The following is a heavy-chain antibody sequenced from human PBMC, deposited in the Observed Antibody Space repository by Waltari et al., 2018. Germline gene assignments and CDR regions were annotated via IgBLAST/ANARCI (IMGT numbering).Heavy chain of an antibody. CDR1: GYSISSGYY. Sequence: QVQLQESGPGLVKPSETLSLTCAVSGYSISSGYYWGWIRQPPGKGLEWIGSIYHSGSTYYTPSLKSRGTISVDTSKNQFSLKLSSVTAADTAVYYCARSGYERTLNFMNAFDIWGQGTMVTVSS. CDR3: ARSGYERTLNFMNAFDI. CDR2: IYHSGST. V-gene: IGHV4-38-2*01. J-gene: IGHJ3*02. D-gene: IGHD5-12*01.